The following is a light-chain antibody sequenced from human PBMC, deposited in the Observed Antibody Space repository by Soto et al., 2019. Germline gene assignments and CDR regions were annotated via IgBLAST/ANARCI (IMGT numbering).Light chain of an antibody. J-gene: IGKJ5*01. CDR3: QQRSNWPLT. V-gene: IGKV3D-20*02. Sequence: EIVLTQSTGNLSLSPGEIATLSCRSSQSVSSSYLAWYQQKPGQAPRLLIYGASSRASGITARFSGSESGTDFTLTISSLEPEDFAVYYCQQRSNWPLTVGPGTRLEIK. CDR1: QSVSSSY. CDR2: GAS.